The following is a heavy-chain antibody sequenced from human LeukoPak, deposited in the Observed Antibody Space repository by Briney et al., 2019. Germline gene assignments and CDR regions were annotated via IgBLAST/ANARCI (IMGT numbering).Heavy chain of an antibody. CDR2: IIPIFGTA. V-gene: IGHV1-69*06. Sequence: ASVKVSCKASGGTFSSYGISWVRQAPGQGLEWMGGIIPIFGTANYAQKFQGRVTITADKSTSTAYMELRSLTSDDTAVYYCAREAATGVYFDYWGQGTLVTVSS. CDR1: GGTFSSYG. J-gene: IGHJ4*02. D-gene: IGHD6-13*01. CDR3: AREAATGVYFDY.